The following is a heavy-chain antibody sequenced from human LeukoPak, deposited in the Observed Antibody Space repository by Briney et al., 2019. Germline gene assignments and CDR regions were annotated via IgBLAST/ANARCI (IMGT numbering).Heavy chain of an antibody. Sequence: SETLSLTCAVYGGSFSGNYWCWIRQPVGKGLEWIGRIYTSGSTNYNPSLKSRVTISVDTSKNQFSLKLSSVTAADTAVYYCARDPRVWGSYRRDNWFDPWGQGTLVTVSS. CDR3: ARDPRVWGSYRRDNWFDP. V-gene: IGHV4-4*07. D-gene: IGHD3-16*02. CDR2: IYTSGST. CDR1: GGSFSGNY. J-gene: IGHJ5*02.